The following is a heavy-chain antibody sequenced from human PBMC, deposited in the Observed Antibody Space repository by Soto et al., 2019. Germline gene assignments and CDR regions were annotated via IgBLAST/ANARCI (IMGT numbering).Heavy chain of an antibody. Sequence: EVQLVESGGGVVQPGRSLRLSCAASGFTFDDYAMHWVRQPPGTGLEWVAGTSWNSERIGYADSVRGRFTISRGNAKNSLYLQMNSLRAEDTALYYCVRDMGADYYYYGMDVWGQGTSVTVSS. V-gene: IGHV3-9*01. J-gene: IGHJ6*02. D-gene: IGHD3-16*01. CDR1: GFTFDDYA. CDR2: TSWNSERI. CDR3: VRDMGADYYYYGMDV.